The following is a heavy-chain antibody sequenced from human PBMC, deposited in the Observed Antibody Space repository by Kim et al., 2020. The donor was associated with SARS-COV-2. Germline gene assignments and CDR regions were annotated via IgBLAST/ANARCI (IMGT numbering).Heavy chain of an antibody. J-gene: IGHJ6*01. CDR1: GGSISSYY. D-gene: IGHD5-18*01. V-gene: IGHV4-59*01. CDR2: IYYSGST. Sequence: SETLSLTCTVSGGSISSYYWSWIRQPPGKGLEWIGYIYYSGSTNYNPSLKSRVTISVDTSKNQFSLKLSSVTAADTAAYYCARWRYSSGSYYYYYGMDV. CDR3: ARWRYSSGSYYYYYGMDV.